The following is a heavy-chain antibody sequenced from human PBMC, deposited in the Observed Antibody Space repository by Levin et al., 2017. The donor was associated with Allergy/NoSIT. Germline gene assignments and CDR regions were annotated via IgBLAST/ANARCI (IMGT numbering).Heavy chain of an antibody. D-gene: IGHD2-2*01. Sequence: GGSLRLSCAASGFTFRNYAMHWLRQAPGKGPEWLAVLSYDAGQRYYADSVRGRFTISRDNSQNTLYLHMNNLRPEDSGLYYCAGSTKMYYSTCDFWGQGTQVTVSS. J-gene: IGHJ4*02. V-gene: IGHV3-30*04. CDR3: AGSTKMYYSTCDF. CDR2: LSYDAGQR. CDR1: GFTFRNYA.